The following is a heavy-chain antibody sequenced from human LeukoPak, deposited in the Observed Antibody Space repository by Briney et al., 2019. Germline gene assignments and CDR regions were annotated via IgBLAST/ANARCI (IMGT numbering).Heavy chain of an antibody. Sequence: GGSLRLSCVASGFTFSSTTMGWVRQAPGRGLEWVSSITAIDGRTYYADSVRGRFTISRDNSKNTVYLQLNSLRAEDTAVYYCAKDQEYSYGYYFDYWGQGTLVTVSS. V-gene: IGHV3-23*01. CDR2: ITAIDGRT. J-gene: IGHJ4*02. D-gene: IGHD5-18*01. CDR3: AKDQEYSYGYYFDY. CDR1: GFTFSSTT.